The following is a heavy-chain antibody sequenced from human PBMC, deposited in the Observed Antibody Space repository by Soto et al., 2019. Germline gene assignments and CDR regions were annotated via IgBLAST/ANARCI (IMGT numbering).Heavy chain of an antibody. J-gene: IGHJ4*02. V-gene: IGHV1-18*01. D-gene: IGHD6-13*01. CDR3: ARVPVWMSSSYTFDY. Sequence: QVQLVQSGAEVKKPGASVKVSCKASGYTFTSYGISWVRQAPGQGLEWMGWISAYNGNTNYAQKLQGRVTMTTETAASPAYMELRSLRSDDTAVYYCARVPVWMSSSYTFDYWGQGTLVTVSS. CDR2: ISAYNGNT. CDR1: GYTFTSYG.